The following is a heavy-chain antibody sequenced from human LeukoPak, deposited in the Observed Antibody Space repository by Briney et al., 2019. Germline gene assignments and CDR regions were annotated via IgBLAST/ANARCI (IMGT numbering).Heavy chain of an antibody. Sequence: GESLKISCKGSGYSFTSYWIGWVRQMPGKGLEWMGIIYPGDSHTRYSPSFQGQVTISVDKSISTAYLQWSSLKASDTAMYYCATYSGRQTDGFDYWGQGTLVTVSS. CDR2: IYPGDSHT. CDR1: GYSFTSYW. D-gene: IGHD1-26*01. V-gene: IGHV5-51*01. CDR3: ATYSGRQTDGFDY. J-gene: IGHJ4*02.